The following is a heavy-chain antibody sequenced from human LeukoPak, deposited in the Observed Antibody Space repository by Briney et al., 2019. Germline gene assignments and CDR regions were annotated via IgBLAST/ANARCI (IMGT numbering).Heavy chain of an antibody. CDR3: ATPDRGYGGIFDY. D-gene: IGHD4-23*01. V-gene: IGHV3-23*01. J-gene: IGHJ4*02. CDR2: ISGTGDTT. CDR1: GFTFSSYA. Sequence: GGSLRLSCAASGFTFSSYAMSWVRQAPGKGLEWVSVISGTGDTTYYADSVKGWFTISRDNSKNTLYLQMNSLRAEGTAVYYCATPDRGYGGIFDYWGQGTLVTVSS.